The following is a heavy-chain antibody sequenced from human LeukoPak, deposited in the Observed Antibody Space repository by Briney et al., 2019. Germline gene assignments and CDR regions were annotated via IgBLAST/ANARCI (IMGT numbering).Heavy chain of an antibody. V-gene: IGHV3-53*04. CDR3: VRLQLWNLDY. J-gene: IGHJ4*02. D-gene: IGHD5-18*01. CDR1: GFTVSSSH. Sequence: GGSLRLSCAASGFTVSSSHMSWVRQAPGKGLEWVSVIYGGDSTYYLDSVKGRFTISRHNSKNTLYLQMNSLRAEDAAVYYCVRLQLWNLDYWGQGTLVTVPS. CDR2: IYGGDST.